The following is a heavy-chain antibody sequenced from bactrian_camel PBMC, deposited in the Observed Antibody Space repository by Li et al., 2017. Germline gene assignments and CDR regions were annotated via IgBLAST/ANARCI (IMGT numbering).Heavy chain of an antibody. CDR1: GYTYSGHC. V-gene: IGHV3S26*01. D-gene: IGHD6*01. CDR2: VIAGSGSP. J-gene: IGHJ4*01. Sequence: HVQLVESGGGSVQAGGSLRLSCAFSGYTYSGHCMGWFRQAPGKEREGVAVIAGSGSPGYADSVKGRFTIAHDEKKKTLDLQLNNLKPEDSALYYCAATGDGGSCRNYESPREFSYWGQGTQVTVS. CDR3: AATGDGGSCRNYESPREFSY.